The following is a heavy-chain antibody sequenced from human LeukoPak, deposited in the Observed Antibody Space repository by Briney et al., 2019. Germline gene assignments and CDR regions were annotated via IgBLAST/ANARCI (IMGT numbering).Heavy chain of an antibody. CDR1: GGSISSGGYY. Sequence: SQTLSLTCTVSGGSISSGGYYWSWIRQHPGKGLEWIGYIYYSGSTYYNPSLKSRVTISVDTSKNQFSLKLSSVTAADTAVYYCASGGAAGPYYYYYGMDVWGQGTTVTVSS. V-gene: IGHV4-31*03. J-gene: IGHJ6*02. D-gene: IGHD6-13*01. CDR3: ASGGAAGPYYYYYGMDV. CDR2: IYYSGST.